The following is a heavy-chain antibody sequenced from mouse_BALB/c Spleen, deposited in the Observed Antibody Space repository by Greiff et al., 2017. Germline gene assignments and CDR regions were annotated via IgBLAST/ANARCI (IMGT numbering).Heavy chain of an antibody. CDR1: GFTFSSFG. CDR2: ISSGSSTI. CDR3: ARDEGTWYYGSSNYAMDY. V-gene: IGHV5-17*02. Sequence: EVKLVESGGGLVQPGGSRKLSCAASGFTFSSFGMHWVRQAPEKGLEWVAYISSGSSTIYYADTVKGRFTISRDNPKNTLFLQMTSLRSEDTAMYYCARDEGTWYYGSSNYAMDYWGQGTSVTVSS. J-gene: IGHJ4*01. D-gene: IGHD1-1*01.